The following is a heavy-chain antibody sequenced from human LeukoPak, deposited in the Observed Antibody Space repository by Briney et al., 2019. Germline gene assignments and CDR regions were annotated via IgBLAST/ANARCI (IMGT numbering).Heavy chain of an antibody. CDR3: AKGGETSIDFWSGYEFDS. D-gene: IGHD3-3*01. J-gene: IGHJ4*02. V-gene: IGHV3-23*01. CDR2: ISGGAGTT. Sequence: PGGSLRLSCAASGFTFSSYAMSWVRQAPGKGLECVSVISGGAGTTYYADSVKGRFTISRDNSKNTLYLQMNSLRAEDTAVYYCAKGGETSIDFWSGYEFDSWGQGTLVTVSS. CDR1: GFTFSSYA.